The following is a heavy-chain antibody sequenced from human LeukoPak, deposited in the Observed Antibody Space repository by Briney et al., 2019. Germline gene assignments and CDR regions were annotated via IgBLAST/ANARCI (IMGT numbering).Heavy chain of an antibody. D-gene: IGHD3-16*01. V-gene: IGHV4-59*01. CDR2: IYYSGST. CDR1: GGSISKYY. Sequence: PSETLSLTCTVSGGSISKYYWNWIRQTPGKGPEWIGYIYYSGSTNYNPSLKSRVTISVDTSKNQFSLKVNSVTAADTAVYYCARVQRGGPNWFAPWGQGTLVTVSS. J-gene: IGHJ5*02. CDR3: ARVQRGGPNWFAP.